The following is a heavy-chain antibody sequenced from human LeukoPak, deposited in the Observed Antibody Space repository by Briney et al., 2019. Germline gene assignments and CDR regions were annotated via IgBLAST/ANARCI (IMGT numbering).Heavy chain of an antibody. CDR2: INHSGST. Sequence: SETLSLTCAVYGGSFSGYYWSWIRQPPGKGLEWIGEINHSGSTNYNPSLKSRVTISVDTSKNQFSLKPSSVTAADTAVYYCARLYGSGSYRWGSWFDPWGQGTLVTVSS. CDR3: ARLYGSGSYRWGSWFDP. V-gene: IGHV4-34*01. J-gene: IGHJ5*02. CDR1: GGSFSGYY. D-gene: IGHD3-10*01.